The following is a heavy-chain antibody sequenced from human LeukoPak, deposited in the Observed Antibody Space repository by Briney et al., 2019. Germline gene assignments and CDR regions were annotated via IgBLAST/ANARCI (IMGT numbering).Heavy chain of an antibody. D-gene: IGHD4-17*01. J-gene: IGHJ4*02. CDR1: GLTFSSYW. V-gene: IGHV3-7*01. Sequence: GGSLRLSCAASGLTFSSYWMSWVRQAPGKGLEWVANIKQDGSEKYYVDSVKGRFTISRDNAKNSLYLQMNSLRAEDTAVYYCARAGTTVTDKFDYWGQGTLVTVSS. CDR3: ARAGTTVTDKFDY. CDR2: IKQDGSEK.